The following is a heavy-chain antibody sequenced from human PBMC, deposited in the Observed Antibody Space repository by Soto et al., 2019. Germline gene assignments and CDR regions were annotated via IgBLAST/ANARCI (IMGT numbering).Heavy chain of an antibody. CDR1: GGSFSGYY. V-gene: IGHV4-34*01. D-gene: IGHD2-15*01. Sequence: SETLSLTCAVYGGSFSGYYWSWIRQPPGKGLEWIGEINHSGSTNYNPSLKSRVTISVDTSKNQFSLKLSSVTAADTAVYYCAREVVVATNWFDPWGQGTLLTVS. J-gene: IGHJ5*02. CDR3: AREVVVATNWFDP. CDR2: INHSGST.